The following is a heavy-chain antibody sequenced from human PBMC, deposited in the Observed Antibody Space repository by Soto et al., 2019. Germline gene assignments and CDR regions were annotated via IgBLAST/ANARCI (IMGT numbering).Heavy chain of an antibody. CDR1: GGSISRGGYY. V-gene: IGHV4-31*03. Sequence: SETLSLTCTVSGGSISRGGYYWSWIRQHPGKGLEWIGYIYYSGSTYYNPSLKSRVTISVDTSKNQFSLRLSSVTAADTAVYYCARDQAYSGYDYRVFDYWGQGTLVTAS. J-gene: IGHJ4*02. D-gene: IGHD5-12*01. CDR2: IYYSGST. CDR3: ARDQAYSGYDYRVFDY.